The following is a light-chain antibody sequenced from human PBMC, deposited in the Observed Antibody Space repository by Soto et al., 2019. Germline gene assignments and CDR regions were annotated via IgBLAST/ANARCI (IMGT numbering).Light chain of an antibody. CDR2: SAS. Sequence: VVENSPGTVSVSAGDSRTLSGRDSPRVRSSLAWYPHKPGQAPRLLIHSASFRAIGIPARFRGSASGTEFTLTVSSLQSEDLAVYYCQKYRNWPPWTFAEGTKVDIK. V-gene: IGKV3-15*01. CDR3: QKYRNWPPWT. J-gene: IGKJ1*01. CDR1: PRVRSS.